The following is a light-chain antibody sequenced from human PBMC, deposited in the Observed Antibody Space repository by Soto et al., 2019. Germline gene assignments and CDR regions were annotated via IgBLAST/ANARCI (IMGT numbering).Light chain of an antibody. V-gene: IGKV1-12*01. J-gene: IGKJ1*01. CDR2: AAS. Sequence: DIQMTQSPSSVSASVGDRVTITCRASQAISTWLAWYQQKPGKAPKFLLYAASSLQRGVPSRFSGSTSGTDFTLPIGRLQPEDFATYDGQQTNRFPRTVGQGTKVEMK. CDR1: QAISTW. CDR3: QQTNRFPRT.